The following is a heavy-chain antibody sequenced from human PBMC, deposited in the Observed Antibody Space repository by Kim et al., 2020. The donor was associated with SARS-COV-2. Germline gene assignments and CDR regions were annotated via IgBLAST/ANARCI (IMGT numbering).Heavy chain of an antibody. J-gene: IGHJ3*02. CDR3: AREGDTANAFDI. D-gene: IGHD5-18*01. V-gene: IGHV4-59*01. CDR2: IYYSGST. CDR1: GGSISSYY. Sequence: SETLSLTCTVSGGSISSYYWSWIRQPPGKGLEWIGYIYYSGSTNYNPSLKSRVTISVDTSKNQFSLKLSSVTAADTAVYYCAREGDTANAFDIWGQGTMVTVSS.